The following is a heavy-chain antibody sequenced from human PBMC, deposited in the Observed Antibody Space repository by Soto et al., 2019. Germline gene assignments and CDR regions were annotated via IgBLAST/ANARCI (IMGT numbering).Heavy chain of an antibody. D-gene: IGHD3-16*01. J-gene: IGHJ5*02. CDR2: IYQTGST. CDR3: ARVWGALAPIAGWFGP. Sequence: QVQLQESGPGLVKPSGTLSLTCAVSNGSITSGNWWSWVRQPPGKGREWIGDIYQTGSTNYNPSLRSRVILSVDKSKNNFSLSLSSVTAADTAVYFCARVWGALAPIAGWFGPWGRGILVTVSS. CDR1: NGSITSGNW. V-gene: IGHV4-4*02.